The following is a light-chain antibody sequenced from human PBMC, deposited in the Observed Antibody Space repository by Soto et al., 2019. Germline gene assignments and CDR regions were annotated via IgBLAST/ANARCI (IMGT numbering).Light chain of an antibody. CDR3: QHNGSSPPIT. CDR1: QSIRGTS. V-gene: IGKV3-20*01. Sequence: DIVLTQSPGTLSSSPGEGATLSCRASQSIRGTSLAWYQQKPGQAPRLLIYGASTRAAGIPDRFSGGGSGADFTLTISRLEPEDFAVFYCQHNGSSPPITFGQGTRLEIK. CDR2: GAS. J-gene: IGKJ5*01.